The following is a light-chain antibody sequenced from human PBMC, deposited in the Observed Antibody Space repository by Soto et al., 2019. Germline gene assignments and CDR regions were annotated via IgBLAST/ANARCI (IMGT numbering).Light chain of an antibody. CDR2: EDT. J-gene: IGLJ1*01. CDR3: CSYATSSTSV. Sequence: QSVLTQLASVSVAPRQSIAISCTGTSSDGGSDNLVSWYQQHPGKAPKLMIYEDTKRPSGVSDRFSGSKSGNPASLTISGLQAEDEADYYSCSYATSSTSVFGTGTKVTVL. CDR1: SSDGGSDNL. V-gene: IGLV2-23*01.